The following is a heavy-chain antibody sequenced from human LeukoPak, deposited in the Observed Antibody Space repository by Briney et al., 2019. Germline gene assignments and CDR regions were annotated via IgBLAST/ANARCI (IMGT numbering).Heavy chain of an antibody. CDR3: ARDVSMVRGRSAFDI. V-gene: IGHV3-66*01. CDR2: IYSGDST. J-gene: IGHJ3*02. CDR1: GFTVSSNY. Sequence: GGSLRLSCAASGFTVSSNYMSWVRQAPGKGLEWVSVIYSGDSTYYADSVKGRFTISRDNSKNTLYLQVNSLRAEDTAVYYCARDVSMVRGRSAFDIWGQGTMVTVSS. D-gene: IGHD3-10*01.